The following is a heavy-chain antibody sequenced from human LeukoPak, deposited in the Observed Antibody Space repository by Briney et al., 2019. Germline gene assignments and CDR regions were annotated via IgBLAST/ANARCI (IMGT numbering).Heavy chain of an antibody. CDR3: AREARLGVRGVYYYMDV. J-gene: IGHJ6*03. D-gene: IGHD3-10*01. CDR2: IYYSGST. CDR1: GGSISSYY. V-gene: IGHV4-59*01. Sequence: SETLSLTCTVSGGSISSYYWSWIRQPPGKGLEWIGYIYYSGSTNYNPSLKRRVTISVDTSKNQFSLKLSSVTAADTAVYYCAREARLGVRGVYYYMDVWGKGTTVTISS.